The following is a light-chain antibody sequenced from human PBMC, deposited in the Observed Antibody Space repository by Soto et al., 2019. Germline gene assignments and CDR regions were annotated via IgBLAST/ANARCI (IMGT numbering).Light chain of an antibody. V-gene: IGLV2-14*03. CDR2: EVS. CDR1: SSDVGGYNY. CDR3: SSYTSTTTRV. J-gene: IGLJ1*01. Sequence: QSALTQPASVSGSPGQSITISCTGTSSDVGGYNYVSWYQQHPGKGPKLMIYEVSNRPSGVSNRFSGSKSGNTATLTISGLQAEDEADYYCSSYTSTTTRVFGDGTKVIVL.